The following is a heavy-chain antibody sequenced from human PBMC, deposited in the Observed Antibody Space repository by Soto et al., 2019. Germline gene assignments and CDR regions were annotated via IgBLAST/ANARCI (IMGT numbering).Heavy chain of an antibody. D-gene: IGHD3-10*01. V-gene: IGHV1-46*03. Sequence: ASVKVSCKASGYTFTSYYMHWVRQAPGQGLEWMGIINPSGGSTSYAQKFQGRVTMTRDTSTSTVYMELSSLRSEDTAVYYCARAHGSGSYYSVRVPTDYWGQGTLVTVSS. CDR1: GYTFTSYY. CDR3: ARAHGSGSYYSVRVPTDY. J-gene: IGHJ4*02. CDR2: INPSGGST.